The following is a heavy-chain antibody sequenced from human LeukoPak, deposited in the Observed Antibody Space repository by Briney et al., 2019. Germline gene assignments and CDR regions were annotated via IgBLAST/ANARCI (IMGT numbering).Heavy chain of an antibody. CDR1: GGSISSGGYY. CDR3: ARGRVSTSVAALGY. J-gene: IGHJ4*02. D-gene: IGHD6-6*01. V-gene: IGHV4-31*03. CDR2: IYYSGST. Sequence: PSETLSLTCTVSGGSISSGGYYWSWIRQHPGKGLEWIGYIYYSGSTYYNPSLKSRVTISVDTSKNQFSLKLSSVTAADTAVYYCARGRVSTSVAALGYWGQGTLVTVSS.